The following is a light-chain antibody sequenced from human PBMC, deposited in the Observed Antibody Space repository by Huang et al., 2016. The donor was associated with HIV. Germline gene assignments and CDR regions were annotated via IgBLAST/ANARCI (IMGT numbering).Light chain of an antibody. Sequence: DIVVTQSPDSLALSLGERAAINCTSSQSVLHSSNNKNYLSWYQLKPGQSPQLLIYWASTRESGVPYRFRGSGSGTDFTLTITSLQAEDVAVYYCHQYYSSPQTFGQGTKVEV. CDR1: QSVLHSSNNKNY. CDR2: WAS. CDR3: HQYYSSPQT. J-gene: IGKJ1*01. V-gene: IGKV4-1*01.